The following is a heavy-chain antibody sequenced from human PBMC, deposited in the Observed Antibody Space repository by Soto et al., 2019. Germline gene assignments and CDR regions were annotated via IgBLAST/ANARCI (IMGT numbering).Heavy chain of an antibody. J-gene: IGHJ4*02. V-gene: IGHV2-5*01. CDR1: GFSLSTSGVG. D-gene: IGHD3-22*01. CDR2: IYWNDDK. Sequence: QITLKESGPTLVKPTQTLTLTCTFSGFSLSTSGVGVGWIRQPPGKALEWLALIYWNDDKRYSPSLKSRLTITKDTCKNQVVLTMTNMDPVDTATYYWAHRHYYDSSGYPSSGFDYWGQGTLVTVSS. CDR3: AHRHYYDSSGYPSSGFDY.